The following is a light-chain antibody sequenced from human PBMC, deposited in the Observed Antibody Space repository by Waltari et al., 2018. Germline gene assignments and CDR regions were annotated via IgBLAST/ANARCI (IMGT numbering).Light chain of an antibody. CDR1: HSVGKS. J-gene: IGKJ1*01. Sequence: EIVLTQSTGTLSLSPGERENLSCRASHSVGKSLAWYQQKPGQAPRLLIYDASSRATGIPDRFSGSGFGTDFSLTISRLEPEDFAVYYCQKYVSLPATFGQGTKVEIK. CDR2: DAS. CDR3: QKYVSLPAT. V-gene: IGKV3-20*01.